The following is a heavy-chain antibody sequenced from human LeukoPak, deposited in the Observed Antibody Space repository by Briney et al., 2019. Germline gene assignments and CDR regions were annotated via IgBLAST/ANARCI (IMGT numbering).Heavy chain of an antibody. Sequence: SVKVSCKASVGTFSSYAISWVRQAPGQGLEWMGRIIPILGMANYAQKFQGRVTITADKSTSTAYMELSSLRSEDTAVYYCARAAAAGTLGWFDPWGQGTLVTVSS. CDR3: ARAAAAGTLGWFDP. CDR2: IIPILGMA. V-gene: IGHV1-69*04. CDR1: VGTFSSYA. J-gene: IGHJ5*02. D-gene: IGHD6-13*01.